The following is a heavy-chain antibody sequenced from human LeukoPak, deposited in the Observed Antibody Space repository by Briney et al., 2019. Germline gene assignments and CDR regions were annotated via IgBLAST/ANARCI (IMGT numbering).Heavy chain of an antibody. V-gene: IGHV3-21*01. D-gene: IGHD4-17*01. CDR2: ISSSSSYI. J-gene: IGHJ3*02. Sequence: GGSLRLSCAASGFTFSTYTMNWVRQAPGKGLEWVSSISSSSSYIYYADSVKGRFTISRDNARNSLYQLMNSLRAEDTAVYYCARNKWMGDYGDEDASDIWGQGTMVTVSS. CDR3: ARNKWMGDYGDEDASDI. CDR1: GFTFSTYT.